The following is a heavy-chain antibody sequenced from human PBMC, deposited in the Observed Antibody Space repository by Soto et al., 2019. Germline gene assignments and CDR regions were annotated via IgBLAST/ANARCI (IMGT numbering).Heavy chain of an antibody. J-gene: IGHJ4*02. CDR2: ISWNSGSI. V-gene: IGHV3-9*01. CDR1: GFTFDDYA. D-gene: IGHD3-22*01. CDR3: AKDFYYYDSSGYHY. Sequence: GGSLRLSCAASGFTFDDYAMHWVRQAPGRGLEWVSGISWNSGSIGYADSVKGRFTISRDNAKNSLYLQMNSLRAEDTALYYCAKDFYYYDSSGYHYWGQGTLVTVSS.